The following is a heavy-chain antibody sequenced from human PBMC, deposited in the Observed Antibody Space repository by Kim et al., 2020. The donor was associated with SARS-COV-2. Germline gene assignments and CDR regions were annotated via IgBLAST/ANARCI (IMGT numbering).Heavy chain of an antibody. CDR3: ARGRGIAAAGILLYYYYYGMDV. J-gene: IGHJ6*02. D-gene: IGHD6-13*01. CDR2: INHSGIT. Sequence: SETLSLTCAVYGGSFSGYYWSWIRQPPGKGLEWIGEINHSGITNYNPSLKSRVTISVDTSKNQFSLKLSSVTAADTAVYYCARGRGIAAAGILLYYYYYGMDVWGQGTTVTVSS. V-gene: IGHV4-34*01. CDR1: GGSFSGYY.